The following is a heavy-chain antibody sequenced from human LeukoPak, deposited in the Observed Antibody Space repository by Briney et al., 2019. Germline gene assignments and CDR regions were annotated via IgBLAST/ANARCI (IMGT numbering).Heavy chain of an antibody. Sequence: PGGSLRLSCAASGFGFGQYEMNWVRQAPGKGLEWIAYISVRAGTIYYGDSAEGRFTISRDDAENSLYLQMNGLRVEDTAIYYCAKDFPHYYEVPHGMDVWGQGTTVTV. V-gene: IGHV3-48*03. CDR1: GFGFGQYE. CDR3: AKDFPHYYEVPHGMDV. J-gene: IGHJ6*02. D-gene: IGHD3-22*01. CDR2: ISVRAGTI.